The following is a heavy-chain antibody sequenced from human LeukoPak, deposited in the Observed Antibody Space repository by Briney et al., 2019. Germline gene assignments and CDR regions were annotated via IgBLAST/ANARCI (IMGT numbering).Heavy chain of an antibody. CDR1: GFTFSDYY. D-gene: IGHD3-10*01. CDR2: ISSSGSTI. CDR3: AKGVRITMVRGAFDI. J-gene: IGHJ3*02. Sequence: PGGSLRLSCAASGFTFSDYYMSWIRQAPGKGLEWVSYISSSGSTIYYADSVKGRFTISRDNAKNSLYLQMNSLRAEDTAVYYCAKGVRITMVRGAFDIWGQGTMVTVSS. V-gene: IGHV3-11*01.